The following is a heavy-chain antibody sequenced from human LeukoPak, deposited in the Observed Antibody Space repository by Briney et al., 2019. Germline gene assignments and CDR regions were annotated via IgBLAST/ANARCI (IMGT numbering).Heavy chain of an antibody. CDR1: GFTFSNYN. D-gene: IGHD3-22*01. CDR3: AREDSSGYYPDY. Sequence: GGSLRLSCAASGFTFSNYNMHWVRQAPGKGLEWVSYISSSGSTIYYADSVKGRFTISRDNAKNSLYLQMNSLRAEDTAVYYCAREDSSGYYPDYWGQGTLVTVSS. J-gene: IGHJ4*02. CDR2: ISSSGSTI. V-gene: IGHV3-48*04.